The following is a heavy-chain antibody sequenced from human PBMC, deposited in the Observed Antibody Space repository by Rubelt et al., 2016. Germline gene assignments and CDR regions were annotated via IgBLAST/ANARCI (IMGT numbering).Heavy chain of an antibody. CDR2: ISPNSGGT. CDR1: GYTFTGYY. Sequence: QVHLVQSGAEVRRPGASVKVSCKASGYTFTGYYMHWVRQAPGQGLEWMGWISPNSGGTNYAQKFQGWVTMTRDTSTSTVYMELSSLRSEDTAVYYCARTSGNYAIDYWGQGTLVTVSS. D-gene: IGHD1-26*01. J-gene: IGHJ4*02. CDR3: ARTSGNYAIDY. V-gene: IGHV1-2*04.